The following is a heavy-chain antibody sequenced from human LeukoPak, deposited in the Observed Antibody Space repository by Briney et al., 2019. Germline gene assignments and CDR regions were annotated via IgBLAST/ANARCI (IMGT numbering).Heavy chain of an antibody. CDR1: GFTVNSNY. CDR3: AKDLTDYGDYVAQYDY. D-gene: IGHD4-17*01. Sequence: GGSLRLSCAASGFTVNSNYMSWVRQAPGKGLEWVSTISSGGATYYVDSVEGRFTVSRDNSKNTLYLQMNSLRAEDTAVYYCAKDLTDYGDYVAQYDYWGQGTLVTVSS. V-gene: IGHV3-66*01. J-gene: IGHJ4*02. CDR2: ISSGGAT.